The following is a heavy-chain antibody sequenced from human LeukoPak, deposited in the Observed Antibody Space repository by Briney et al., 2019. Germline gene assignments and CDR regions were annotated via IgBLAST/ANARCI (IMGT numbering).Heavy chain of an antibody. CDR1: GYTFTGYY. V-gene: IGHV1-2*02. Sequence: ASVKVSCKASGYTFTGYYMHWVRQAPGQGLEWMGWINPNSGGTIYAQKFQGRVTMTRDTSISTAYMELSRLKSDDTAVYYCARSTVGLLIRRLYGMDVWGQGITVTVSS. CDR2: INPNSGGT. J-gene: IGHJ6*02. CDR3: ARSTVGLLIRRLYGMDV. D-gene: IGHD3/OR15-3a*01.